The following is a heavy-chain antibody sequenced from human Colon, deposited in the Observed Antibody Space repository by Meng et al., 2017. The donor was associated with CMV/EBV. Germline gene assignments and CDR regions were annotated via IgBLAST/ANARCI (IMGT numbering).Heavy chain of an antibody. J-gene: IGHJ5*02. CDR3: ASDGVLCGDTSGRGFYS. CDR2: VNPNSGDT. D-gene: IGHD6-19*01. Sequence: ASVKVSCKASGYTFNGYYMHWVRQAPGQGLEWMGWVNPNSGDTDYAQNFQGRVTMTRDTSISTAYMELSGLRSDDTAVEYWASDGVLCGDTSGRGFYSWGQGTLVTVSS. CDR1: GYTFNGYY. V-gene: IGHV1-2*02.